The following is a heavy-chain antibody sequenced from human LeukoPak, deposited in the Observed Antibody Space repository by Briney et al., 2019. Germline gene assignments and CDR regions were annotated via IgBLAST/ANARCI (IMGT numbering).Heavy chain of an antibody. V-gene: IGHV4-61*02. Sequence: PSETLSLTCTVSGGSISSGSYYWSWIRQPAGKGLEWIGRIYTSGSTNYNPSLKSRVTTSVDTSKNQFSLKLSSVTAADTAVYYCARDSRGQFDYWGQGTLVTVSS. D-gene: IGHD3-10*01. CDR3: ARDSRGQFDY. J-gene: IGHJ4*02. CDR2: IYTSGST. CDR1: GGSISSGSYY.